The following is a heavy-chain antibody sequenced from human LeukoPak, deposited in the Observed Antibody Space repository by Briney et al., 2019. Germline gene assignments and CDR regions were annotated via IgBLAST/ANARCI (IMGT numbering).Heavy chain of an antibody. J-gene: IGHJ5*02. CDR1: GGSISSGSYY. Sequence: PSETLSLTCTVSGGSISSGSYYWSWIRQPAGKGLEWIGRIYTSGSTNYNPSLKSRVTISVDTSKNQFSLKLSSVTAADTAVYYCAREAEQWLVGWFDPWGRGTLVTVSS. D-gene: IGHD6-19*01. CDR3: AREAEQWLVGWFDP. V-gene: IGHV4-61*02. CDR2: IYTSGST.